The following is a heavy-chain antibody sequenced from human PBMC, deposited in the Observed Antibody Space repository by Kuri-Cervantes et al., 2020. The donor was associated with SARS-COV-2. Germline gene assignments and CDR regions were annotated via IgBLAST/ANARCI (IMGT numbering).Heavy chain of an antibody. CDR3: AVGTVHYFDY. D-gene: IGHD1-26*01. CDR1: GGTFSSYA. J-gene: IGHJ4*02. Sequence: ASVKVSCKASGGTFSSYAVSWVRQAPGQGLEWMGWISAYNGNTNYAQKLQGRVTMTTDTSTSTAYMELRSLRADDTAVYYCAVGTVHYFDYWGQGTLVTVSS. CDR2: ISAYNGNT. V-gene: IGHV1-18*01.